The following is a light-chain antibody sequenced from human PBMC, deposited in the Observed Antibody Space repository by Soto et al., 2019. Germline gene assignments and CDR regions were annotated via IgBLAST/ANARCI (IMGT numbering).Light chain of an antibody. Sequence: DIQMTQSPSSVSASVGDRVTISCRASQDIGSWLAWYQQKPGKAPKLLIYAASSLQSGVPSRFSGSGFGTDFPLTISSLQPEDFASYYCQKARSFPLNFGGGTKVEIK. CDR1: QDIGSW. CDR2: AAS. CDR3: QKARSFPLN. J-gene: IGKJ4*01. V-gene: IGKV1-12*01.